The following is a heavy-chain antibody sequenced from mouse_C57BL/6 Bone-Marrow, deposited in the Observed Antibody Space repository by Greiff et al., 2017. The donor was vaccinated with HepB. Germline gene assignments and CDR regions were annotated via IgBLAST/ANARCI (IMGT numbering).Heavy chain of an antibody. D-gene: IGHD1-1*01. CDR1: GFTFTDYY. CDR2: IRNKANGYTT. Sequence: EVQLQQSGGGLVQPGGSLSLSCAASGFTFTDYYMSWVRQPPGKALEWLGFIRNKANGYTTEYSASVKGRFTISRDNSQSILYLQMNALRAEDSATYYCARYLGTTVVGGGYFDVWGTGTTVTVSS. V-gene: IGHV7-3*01. CDR3: ARYLGTTVVGGGYFDV. J-gene: IGHJ1*03.